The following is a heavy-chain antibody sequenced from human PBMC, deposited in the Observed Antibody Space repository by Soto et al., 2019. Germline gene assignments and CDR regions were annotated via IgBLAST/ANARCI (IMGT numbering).Heavy chain of an antibody. Sequence: PSETLSLTCTVSGGSISSGRFYWSWIRQHPGKGLEWIGHIPNSGSSYNNTSLKSRVTISADTSMNQFSLALTSVTAADTAMYYCARGSTTEKVDSWGQGSLVTVSS. CDR2: IPNSGSS. CDR1: GGSISSGRFY. J-gene: IGHJ4*02. CDR3: ARGSTTEKVDS. V-gene: IGHV4-30-4*08.